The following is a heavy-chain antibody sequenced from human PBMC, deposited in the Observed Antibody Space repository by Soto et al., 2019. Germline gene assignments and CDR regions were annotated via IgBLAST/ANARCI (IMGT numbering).Heavy chain of an antibody. Sequence: EVQLLESGGGLVQPGGSLRLSCAASGFTFSSYAMSWVRQAPGKGLEWVSAISGRGGSTYYADSVKGRFTISRDNSNNTLYLQIDSLRADDTAVYYCAKQATVVVEAATDWYFDLWGRGTLVTVSS. D-gene: IGHD2-15*01. J-gene: IGHJ2*01. CDR3: AKQATVVVEAATDWYFDL. CDR2: ISGRGGST. V-gene: IGHV3-23*01. CDR1: GFTFSSYA.